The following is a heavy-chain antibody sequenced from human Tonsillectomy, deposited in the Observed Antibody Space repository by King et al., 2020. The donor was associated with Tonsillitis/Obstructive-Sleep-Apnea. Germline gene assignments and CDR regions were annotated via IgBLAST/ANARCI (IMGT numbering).Heavy chain of an antibody. CDR1: GFTFSNAW. D-gene: IGHD1-14*01. J-gene: IGHJ4*02. CDR3: TGRNQFDY. V-gene: IGHV3-15*01. Sequence: VQLVESGGGLLKPGGSLRLSCVVSGFTFSNAWMSWVRQAPGKGLEWVGRIKSKTDGGTTDYAAPVKGRLTISRDDSKNTLYLQMNSLKTEDTAMYYCTGRNQFDYWGQGTLVTVSS. CDR2: IKSKTDGGTT.